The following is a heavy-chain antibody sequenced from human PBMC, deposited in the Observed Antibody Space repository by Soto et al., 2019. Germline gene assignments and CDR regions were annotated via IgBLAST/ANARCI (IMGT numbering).Heavy chain of an antibody. CDR3: AGYSSSWYERYIDYYYGMDV. CDR1: GGTFSSYA. Sequence: GASVKVSCKASGGTFSSYAISWVRQAPGQGLEWKGGIIPIFGTTNYAQKFQGRVTITADESTSTAYMELSSLRSEDTAVYYCAGYSSSWYERYIDYYYGMDVWGQGTTVTVSS. V-gene: IGHV1-69*13. D-gene: IGHD6-13*01. CDR2: IIPIFGTT. J-gene: IGHJ6*02.